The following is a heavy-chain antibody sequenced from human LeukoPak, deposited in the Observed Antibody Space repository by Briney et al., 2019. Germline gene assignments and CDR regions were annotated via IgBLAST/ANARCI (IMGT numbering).Heavy chain of an antibody. V-gene: IGHV4-39*01. CDR3: ARLPVVVGAFDI. J-gene: IGHJ3*02. CDR1: GGSISSYY. Sequence: NTSETLSLTCTVSGGSISSYYWGWIRQPPGKGLEWIGSISYSGTTYYNPSLKSRVTISVDTSKSQFSLKLSSVTAADTAVYYCARLPVVVGAFDIWGQGTMVTVSS. CDR2: ISYSGTT. D-gene: IGHD1-26*01.